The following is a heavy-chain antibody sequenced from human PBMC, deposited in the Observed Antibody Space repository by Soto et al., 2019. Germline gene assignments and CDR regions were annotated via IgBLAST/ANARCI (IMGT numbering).Heavy chain of an antibody. Sequence: PGGSLRLSCAASGITFIYAWMDWVRQAPGKRLEWVSGISGSGDSTYYADSVKGRFTVSRDNSKNTLYLQMNSLRAEDTAVFYCAKERSSGESVDYWGQGSLLTVSS. D-gene: IGHD6-19*01. CDR1: GITFIYA. CDR3: AKERSSGESVDY. J-gene: IGHJ4*02. CDR2: ISGSGDST. V-gene: IGHV3-23*01.